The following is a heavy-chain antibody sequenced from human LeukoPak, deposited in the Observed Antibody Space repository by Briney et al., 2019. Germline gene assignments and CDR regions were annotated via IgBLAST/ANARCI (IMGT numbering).Heavy chain of an antibody. CDR2: ISYDGSNK. Sequence: GGSLRLSCAASGFTFSSYAMHWVRQAPGKGLEWVAVISYDGSNKYYADSVKGRFTISRDNSKNTLYLQMNSLRAEDTAVYYCARDSGDYSNQNFDYWGQGTLVTVSS. D-gene: IGHD4-11*01. J-gene: IGHJ4*02. CDR3: ARDSGDYSNQNFDY. V-gene: IGHV3-30*04. CDR1: GFTFSSYA.